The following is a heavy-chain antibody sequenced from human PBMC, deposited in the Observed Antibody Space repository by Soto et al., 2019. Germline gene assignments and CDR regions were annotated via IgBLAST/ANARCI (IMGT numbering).Heavy chain of an antibody. CDR1: GFTFSSYW. V-gene: IGHV3-74*01. CDR3: ERARAWDPLVYGMDV. Sequence: GGSLRLSCAASGFTFSSYWMHWVRQAPGKGLVWVSRINSDGSSTSYADSVKGRFTISRDNAKNTLYLQMNSLRAEDTAVYYCERARAWDPLVYGMDVWGQGTTVTVSS. D-gene: IGHD1-26*01. J-gene: IGHJ6*02. CDR2: INSDGSST.